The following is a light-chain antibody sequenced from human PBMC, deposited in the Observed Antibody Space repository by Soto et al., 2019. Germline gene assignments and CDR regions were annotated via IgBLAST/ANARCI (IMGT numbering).Light chain of an antibody. CDR3: MQGTHWPIT. CDR1: QSLVSTDGNTY. CDR2: KVS. Sequence: VMTQSPLSLPVTLGQPASISCRSSQSLVSTDGNTYLNWFQHRPGQSPRRLIYKVSVRDSGGPARFSGSGSGTDFALKISRVEAEDVGVYYCMQGTHWPITFGQGTRLEI. V-gene: IGKV2-30*01. J-gene: IGKJ5*01.